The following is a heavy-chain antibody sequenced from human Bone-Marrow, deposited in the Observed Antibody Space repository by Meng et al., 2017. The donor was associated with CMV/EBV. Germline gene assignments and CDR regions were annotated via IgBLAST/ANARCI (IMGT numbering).Heavy chain of an antibody. V-gene: IGHV4-30-4*08. Sequence: LTCSVSGGSISSGDYYWSWIRQPPGKGLEWIGEINHSGSTNYNPSLKSRVTISVDTSKNQFSLKLSSVTAADTAVYYCARGIAATDYWGQGTLVTVSS. CDR1: GGSISSGDYY. D-gene: IGHD6-13*01. CDR3: ARGIAATDY. CDR2: INHSGST. J-gene: IGHJ4*02.